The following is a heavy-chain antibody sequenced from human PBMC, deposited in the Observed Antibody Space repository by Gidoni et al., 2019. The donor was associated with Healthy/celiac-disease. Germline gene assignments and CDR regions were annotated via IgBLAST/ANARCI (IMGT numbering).Heavy chain of an antibody. CDR1: GGSISSSSYY. V-gene: IGHV4-39*07. CDR2: IYYSGST. Sequence: QLQLQESGPGLVKPSETLSLTCTVSGGSISSSSYYWGWIRQPPGKGLEWIGSIYYSGSTYYNPSLKSRVTISVDTSKNQFSLKLSSVTAADTAVYYCARDLSYGDYGGGFNRFDPWGQGTLVTVSS. D-gene: IGHD4-17*01. J-gene: IGHJ5*02. CDR3: ARDLSYGDYGGGFNRFDP.